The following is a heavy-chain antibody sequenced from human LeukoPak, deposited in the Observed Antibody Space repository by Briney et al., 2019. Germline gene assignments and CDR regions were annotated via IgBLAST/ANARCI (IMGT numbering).Heavy chain of an antibody. J-gene: IGHJ4*02. CDR3: ARGLTTVTSLASY. Sequence: GGSLRLSCAASGFTFSDYYMSWIRQAPGKGLEWVSYISRSSSDTNYADSVKGRFTISRDNAKNSLYLQMNSLRAEDTAVYYCARGLTTVTSLASYWGQGSLVTVSS. CDR1: GFTFSDYY. V-gene: IGHV3-11*05. D-gene: IGHD4-17*01. CDR2: ISRSSSDT.